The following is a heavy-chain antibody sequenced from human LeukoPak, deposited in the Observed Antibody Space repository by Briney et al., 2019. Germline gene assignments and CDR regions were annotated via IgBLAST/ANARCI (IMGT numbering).Heavy chain of an antibody. Sequence: GGSLRLSCAASGFTFSSYSMNWVRQAPGKGLEWVSSISSSSSYIYYADSVKGRFTISRDNAKNSLYLQMNSLRAEDTAVYYCARVIRELRGYYFDYWGQGTLVTVSS. CDR3: ARVIRELRGYYFDY. D-gene: IGHD1-26*01. CDR2: ISSSSSYI. J-gene: IGHJ4*02. CDR1: GFTFSSYS. V-gene: IGHV3-21*01.